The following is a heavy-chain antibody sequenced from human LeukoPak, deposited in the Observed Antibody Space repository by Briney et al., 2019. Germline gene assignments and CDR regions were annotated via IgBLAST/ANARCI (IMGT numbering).Heavy chain of an antibody. CDR3: ARGPSIAARYDAFDI. V-gene: IGHV3-48*03. J-gene: IGHJ3*02. CDR2: ISSSGNTI. D-gene: IGHD6-6*01. CDR1: GFSFSSYE. Sequence: GGSLRLSCAASGFSFSSYEVNWVRQAPGKGLEWVSYISSSGNTISYADSVKGRFTISRDNAKNSLYLQVISLRAEDTAVYYCARGPSIAARYDAFDIWGQGTMVTVSS.